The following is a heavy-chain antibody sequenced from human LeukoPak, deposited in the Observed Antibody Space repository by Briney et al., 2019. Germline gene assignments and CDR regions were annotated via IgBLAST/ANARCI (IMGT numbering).Heavy chain of an antibody. J-gene: IGHJ4*02. D-gene: IGHD5-18*01. Sequence: SETLSLTCAVYGGSFSGYYWSWIRQPPGKGLEWIGEINHSGSTNYNPSLKSRVTISVDTSKNQFSLKLSSVTAADTAVYYCARGRGIQLWSTIDYWGQGTLVTVSS. CDR1: GGSFSGYY. V-gene: IGHV4-34*01. CDR2: INHSGST. CDR3: ARGRGIQLWSTIDY.